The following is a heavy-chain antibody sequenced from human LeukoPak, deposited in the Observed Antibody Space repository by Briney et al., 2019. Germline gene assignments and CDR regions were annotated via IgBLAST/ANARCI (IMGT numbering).Heavy chain of an antibody. CDR1: GGSFSGYY. J-gene: IGHJ4*02. D-gene: IGHD5-18*01. CDR2: INHSGST. V-gene: IGHV4-34*01. CDR3: ASSEAARSRGYSYGSDY. Sequence: SETLSLTCAVYGGSFSGYYWSWIRQPPGKGLEWIGEINHSGSTNYNPSLKSRVTISVDKSKNQFSLKLSSVTAADTAVYYCASSEAARSRGYSYGSDYWGQGTLVTVSS.